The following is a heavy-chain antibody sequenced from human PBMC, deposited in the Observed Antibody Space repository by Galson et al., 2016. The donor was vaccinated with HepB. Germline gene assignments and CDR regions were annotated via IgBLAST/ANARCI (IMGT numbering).Heavy chain of an antibody. V-gene: IGHV3-23*01. CDR1: GFRFSNYA. CDR3: ARRDGDMQPSDY. Sequence: SLRLSCAASGFRFSNYAMSWVRQAPGKGLEWVSSINTNGGRTHYADSVKGRFTISRDNSKNTLFLQMNSLRGEDTAVYYCARRDGDMQPSDYWGQGTLVTVSS. D-gene: IGHD5-24*01. J-gene: IGHJ4*01. CDR2: INTNGGRT.